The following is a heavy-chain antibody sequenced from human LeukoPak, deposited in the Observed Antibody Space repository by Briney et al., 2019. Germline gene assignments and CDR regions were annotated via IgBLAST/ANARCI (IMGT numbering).Heavy chain of an antibody. D-gene: IGHD5-18*01. CDR1: GFTFSSYW. CDR2: INSDGSST. Sequence: GGSLRLSCAASGFTFSSYWMHWVRQAPGKGLVWVSRINSDGSSTSYADSVKGRFTISRDNAKNTLYLQMNSLRAEDTAVYYCAREAAGGYSYGLRDYWGQGTLVTVSS. J-gene: IGHJ4*02. V-gene: IGHV3-74*01. CDR3: AREAAGGYSYGLRDY.